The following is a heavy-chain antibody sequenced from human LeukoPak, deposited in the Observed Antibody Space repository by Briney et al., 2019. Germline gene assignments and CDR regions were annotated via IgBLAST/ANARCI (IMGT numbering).Heavy chain of an antibody. V-gene: IGHV3-7*01. CDR2: IKQDGSEK. CDR3: AVYGPGFDP. CDR1: RFTFSNYW. D-gene: IGHD3-10*01. Sequence: GGSLRLSCAASRFTFSNYWMSWVRQAPGKGLEWVANIKQDGSEKYYVDSVKGRFTISRDNAKNSLYLQMNSLRAEDTAVYYCAVYGPGFDPWGQGTLVTVSS. J-gene: IGHJ5*02.